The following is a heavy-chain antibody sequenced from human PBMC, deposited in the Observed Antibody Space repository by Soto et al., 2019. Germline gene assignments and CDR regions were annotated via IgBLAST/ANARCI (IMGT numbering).Heavy chain of an antibody. J-gene: IGHJ6*02. V-gene: IGHV3-33*01. D-gene: IGHD3-10*01. Sequence: GGSLRLSCAASGFTFSSYGMHWVRQAPGKGLEWVAVIWYDGSNKYYADSVKGRFTISRDNSKNTLYLQMNSLRAEDTAVYCCARDKMVRGVINRGMDVWGQGTTVTVSS. CDR2: IWYDGSNK. CDR3: ARDKMVRGVINRGMDV. CDR1: GFTFSSYG.